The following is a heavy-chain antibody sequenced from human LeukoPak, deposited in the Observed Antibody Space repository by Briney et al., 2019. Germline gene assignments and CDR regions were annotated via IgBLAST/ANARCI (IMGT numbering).Heavy chain of an antibody. V-gene: IGHV3-9*01. J-gene: IGHJ4*02. D-gene: IGHD5/OR15-5a*01. CDR2: ISWNSGSI. Sequence: HPGGSLRLSCAVSGFIFDDYAMHWVRQAPGKGLEWVSGISWNSGSIGYADSVKGRFSISRDNAKNSLYLQMNSLRAEDTALYYCAKDIEYDVSGFDYWGQGTLVTVSS. CDR3: AKDIEYDVSGFDY. CDR1: GFIFDDYA.